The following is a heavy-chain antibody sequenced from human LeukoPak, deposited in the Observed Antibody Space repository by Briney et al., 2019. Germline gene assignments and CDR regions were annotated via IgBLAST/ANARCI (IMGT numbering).Heavy chain of an antibody. CDR1: EFTFGDYA. J-gene: IGHJ4*02. Sequence: GGSLRLSCTASEFTFGDYAMSWVRQAPGKGLEWVGFIRSKAYGGTTEYAASVKGRFTISRDNPKNTLYLQMNSLRAEDTAMYYCAKDYHSSGWYFDYWGQGTLVTVSS. CDR3: AKDYHSSGWYFDY. D-gene: IGHD6-19*01. CDR2: IRSKAYGGTT. V-gene: IGHV3-49*04.